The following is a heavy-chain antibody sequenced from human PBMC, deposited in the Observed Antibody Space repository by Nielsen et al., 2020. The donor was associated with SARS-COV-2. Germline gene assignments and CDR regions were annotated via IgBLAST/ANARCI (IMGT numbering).Heavy chain of an antibody. CDR3: ARASRPERIVVVPAANNYYYYMDV. CDR2: INPSGGSA. CDR1: GYTFTSYY. Sequence: ASVKVSCKASGYTFTSYYMHWVRQAPGQGLEWMGIINPSGGSASYAQKFQGRVTMTRDTSTSTVYMELSSLRSEDTAVYYCARASRPERIVVVPAANNYYYYMDVWGKGTTVTVSS. D-gene: IGHD2-2*01. V-gene: IGHV1-46*01. J-gene: IGHJ6*03.